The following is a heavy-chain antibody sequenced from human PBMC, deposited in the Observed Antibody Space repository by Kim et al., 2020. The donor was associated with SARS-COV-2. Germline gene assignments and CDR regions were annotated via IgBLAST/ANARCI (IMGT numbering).Heavy chain of an antibody. CDR1: GFTFSNAW. Sequence: GGSLRLSCAASGFTFSNAWMSWVRQAPGKGLEWVGRIKSKTDGGSTDYAAPVKGRFTISRDDSKNTLYLQMNSLKTEDTAVYYCTTGGLSGWYFDYWGQGTLVTVSS. V-gene: IGHV3-15*01. CDR3: TTGGLSGWYFDY. D-gene: IGHD6-19*01. J-gene: IGHJ4*02. CDR2: IKSKTDGGST.